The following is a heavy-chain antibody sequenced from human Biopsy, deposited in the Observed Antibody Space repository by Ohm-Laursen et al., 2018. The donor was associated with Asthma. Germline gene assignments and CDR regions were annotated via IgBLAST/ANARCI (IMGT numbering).Heavy chain of an antibody. CDR3: AKSADYYDSTDYLDF. Sequence: SLRLSCSASGFSFDDCAMHWVRQAPGKGLEWVSRISWNSGNIDYAVSVKGRFTISRDNAKNSLSLQMQSLRPVDTAFYYCAKSADYYDSTDYLDFWGRGTLVTVSS. D-gene: IGHD3-22*01. CDR2: ISWNSGNI. CDR1: GFSFDDCA. J-gene: IGHJ4*01. V-gene: IGHV3-9*01.